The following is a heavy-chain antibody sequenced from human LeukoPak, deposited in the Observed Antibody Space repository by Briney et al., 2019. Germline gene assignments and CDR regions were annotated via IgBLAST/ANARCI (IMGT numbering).Heavy chain of an antibody. CDR3: ARVPYSGYDYLAYFFDY. D-gene: IGHD5-12*01. J-gene: IGHJ4*02. CDR1: GGSISSSSYY. Sequence: SETLSLTCTVSGGSISSSSYYWGWIRQPPGKGLEWIGSIYYSGSTYYNPSLKSRVTISVDTSKNQFSLKLSPVTAADTAVYYCARVPYSGYDYLAYFFDYWGQGTLVTGSS. CDR2: IYYSGST. V-gene: IGHV4-39*01.